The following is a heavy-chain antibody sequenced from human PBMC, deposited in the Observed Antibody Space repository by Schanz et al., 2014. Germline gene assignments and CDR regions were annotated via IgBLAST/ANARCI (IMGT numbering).Heavy chain of an antibody. J-gene: IGHJ4*02. CDR1: GGTFSSYS. Sequence: QVQLVQSGAEVKKPGSSLKVSCKASGGTFSSYSISWVRQAPRQGLEWMGRIIPILGIANYAQKFQGRVTNTADKSTSTAYMDLSSLRPEDTAVYYCARSNYYDNSDYYNSFDYWGQGTLVTVSS. V-gene: IGHV1-69*09. CDR2: IIPILGIA. D-gene: IGHD3-22*01. CDR3: ARSNYYDNSDYYNSFDY.